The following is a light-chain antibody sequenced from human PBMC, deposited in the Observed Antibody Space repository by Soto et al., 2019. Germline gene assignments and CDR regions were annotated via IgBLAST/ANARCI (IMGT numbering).Light chain of an antibody. J-gene: IGKJ1*01. Sequence: DIQMTQSPSSLSASVGDRVTITCRASQSISSYLNWYQQKPGKAPNLLIYAASSLQGVVPSRFSGGGSETDFPLTISSLQPDYYATYYCQQGYIIVWTFGQGTMV. V-gene: IGKV1-39*01. CDR2: AAS. CDR1: QSISSY. CDR3: QQGYIIVWT.